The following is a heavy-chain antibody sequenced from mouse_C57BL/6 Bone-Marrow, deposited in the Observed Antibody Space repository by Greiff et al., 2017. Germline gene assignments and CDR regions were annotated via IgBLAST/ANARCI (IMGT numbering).Heavy chain of an antibody. CDR2: IYPRSGNT. V-gene: IGHV1-81*01. CDR1: GYTFTSYG. CDR3: ARGDWDGYFDD. D-gene: IGHD4-1*01. J-gene: IGHJ2*01. Sequence: QVQLKESGAELARPGASVKLSCKASGYTFTSYGISWVKQRTGQGLEWIGEIYPRSGNTYYNEKFKGKATLTADKSSSTAYMELRSLTSEDSAVYFCARGDWDGYFDDWGQGTTLTVSS.